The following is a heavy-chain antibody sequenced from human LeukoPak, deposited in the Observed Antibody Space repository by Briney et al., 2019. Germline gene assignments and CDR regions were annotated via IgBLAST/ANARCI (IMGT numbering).Heavy chain of an antibody. V-gene: IGHV4-34*01. D-gene: IGHD3-16*01. CDR3: ARVMITFGGVRFDP. CDR2: INHSGSN. Sequence: PSETLSLTCAVYGGSFSGYYWSWLRQSPGKGLEWVGEINHSGSNNYYPSLKSRVTISVDTSKNQFSLKLSSVTAADTAVYYCARVMITFGGVRFDPWGQGTLVTVSS. CDR1: GGSFSGYY. J-gene: IGHJ5*02.